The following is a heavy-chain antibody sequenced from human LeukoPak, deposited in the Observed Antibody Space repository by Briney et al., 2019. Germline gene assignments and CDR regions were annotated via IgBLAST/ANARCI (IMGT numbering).Heavy chain of an antibody. Sequence: ASVKVSCKASGYTFTNYYIHWVREAPGQGLEWMGIINPRDVSTSYAQKFQGRVTMTRNTSISTAYMELSSLRSEDTAVYYCARGPGYCSSTSCLHYYYYGMDVWGQGTTVTVSS. CDR2: INPRDVST. D-gene: IGHD2-2*01. CDR3: ARGPGYCSSTSCLHYYYYGMDV. V-gene: IGHV1-46*01. J-gene: IGHJ6*02. CDR1: GYTFTNYY.